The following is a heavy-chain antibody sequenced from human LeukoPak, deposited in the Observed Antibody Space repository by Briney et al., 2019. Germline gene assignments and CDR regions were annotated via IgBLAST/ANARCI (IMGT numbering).Heavy chain of an antibody. CDR3: ATAGGDGSRMGFDP. J-gene: IGHJ5*02. CDR2: ISADGSVT. D-gene: IGHD2-15*01. Sequence: GGSLRLSCADSGFTFSGYWMPWVRQTPGKGLVWVSCISADGSVTRYADSVKGRFTISRDNTKSTLYLQMHSLRAEDTAVYYCATAGGDGSRMGFDPWGQGTLVTVSS. V-gene: IGHV3-74*01. CDR1: GFTFSGYW.